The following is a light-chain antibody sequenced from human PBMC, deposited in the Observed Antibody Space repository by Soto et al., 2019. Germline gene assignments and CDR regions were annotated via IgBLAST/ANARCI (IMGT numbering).Light chain of an antibody. V-gene: IGKV3-11*01. J-gene: IGKJ5*01. CDR3: HQRYNWPRVT. CDR2: DVS. CDR1: QSVSNY. Sequence: EIVLTQSPATLSLSPGERVTLSCRASQSVSNYLAWYQQKPGQPPRLLIYDVSNRATGIPARFSGSGSGTDFTLTITSLEPEDFAVYFCHQRYNWPRVTFGQGTQLEIK.